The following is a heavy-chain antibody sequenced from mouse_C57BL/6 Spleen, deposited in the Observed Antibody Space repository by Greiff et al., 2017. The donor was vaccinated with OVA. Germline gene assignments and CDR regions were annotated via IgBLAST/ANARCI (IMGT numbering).Heavy chain of an antibody. CDR1: GFSFNTYA. V-gene: IGHV10-1*01. J-gene: IGHJ1*03. D-gene: IGHD2-1*01. CDR2: IRSKSNNYAT. CDR3: VRHYGNYDFDV. Sequence: EVHLVESGGGLVQPKGSLKLSCAASGFSFNTYAMNWVRQAPGKGLEWVARIRSKSNNYATYYADSVKDRFTISRDDSESMLYLQMNNLKTEDTAMYYCVRHYGNYDFDVWGTGTTVTVSS.